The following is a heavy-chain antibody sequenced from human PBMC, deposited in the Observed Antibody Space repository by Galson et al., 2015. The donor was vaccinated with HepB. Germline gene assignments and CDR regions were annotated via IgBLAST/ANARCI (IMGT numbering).Heavy chain of an antibody. J-gene: IGHJ4*02. CDR3: ARVYYYDSSGYSHVGFDY. CDR2: ISSSSNYI. D-gene: IGHD3-22*01. Sequence: SLRLSCAASGFIFSSYSMNWVRQAPGKGLEWISSISSSSNYIDYADSVRGRFTISRDNAKNLLYLHMNRLRPDDTAVYYCARVYYYDSSGYSHVGFDYWGQGTLVTVSS. V-gene: IGHV3-21*06. CDR1: GFIFSSYS.